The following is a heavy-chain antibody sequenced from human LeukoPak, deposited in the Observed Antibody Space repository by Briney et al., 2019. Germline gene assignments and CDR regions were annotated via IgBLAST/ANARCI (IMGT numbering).Heavy chain of an antibody. CDR1: GFTFSSYS. CDR2: ISGSGGST. V-gene: IGHV3-23*01. Sequence: GGSLRLSCVASGFTFSSYSMNWVRQAPGKGLEWVSDISGSGGSTYYADSVKGRFTISRDNSKNTLYLQMNSLRAEDTAVYYCAKDRLIAVAGTGYYYGMDVWGQGTTVTVSS. J-gene: IGHJ6*02. CDR3: AKDRLIAVAGTGYYYGMDV. D-gene: IGHD6-19*01.